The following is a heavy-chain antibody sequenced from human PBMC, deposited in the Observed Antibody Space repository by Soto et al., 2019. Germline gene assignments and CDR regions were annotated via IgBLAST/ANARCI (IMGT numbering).Heavy chain of an antibody. V-gene: IGHV6-1*01. Sequence: PSQTLSLTCAISGDSVSSNTASWNWIRQSPSRGLEWLGRTYFRSKWYNDYAVSVKSRIIINPDTSNNQFSLQLNSVTPEGTAVYFCARGDNLGPKTGYAFDPWGQGIRVTVSS. CDR3: ARGDNLGPKTGYAFDP. D-gene: IGHD5-12*01. CDR2: TYFRSKWYN. J-gene: IGHJ5*02. CDR1: GDSVSSNTAS.